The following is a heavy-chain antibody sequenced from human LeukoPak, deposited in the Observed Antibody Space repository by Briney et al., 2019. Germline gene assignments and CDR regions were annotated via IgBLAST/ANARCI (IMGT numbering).Heavy chain of an antibody. D-gene: IGHD3-10*01. Sequence: GGSLRLSCAASGFRFSGYSMNWVRQAPGKGLEWVSYISHTGSTMSYADSVKGRFTISRDNARNSLHLQMNSLRAEDTAVYYCARPMVRGVISHFDYWGQGTLVTVSS. CDR1: GFRFSGYS. J-gene: IGHJ4*02. V-gene: IGHV3-48*04. CDR2: ISHTGSTM. CDR3: ARPMVRGVISHFDY.